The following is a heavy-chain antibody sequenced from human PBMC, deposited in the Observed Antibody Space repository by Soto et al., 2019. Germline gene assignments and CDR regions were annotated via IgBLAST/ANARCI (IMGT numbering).Heavy chain of an antibody. D-gene: IGHD2-2*01. CDR2: ISSSSSYI. V-gene: IGHV3-21*01. Sequence: GGSLRLSCAAPGFTFSSYSMNWVRQAPGKGLEWVSSISSSSSYIYYADSEKGRFTISRDNAKNSLYLQMNSLRAEDTAVYYCARGDIVVVPAAPVNLDYWGQGTLVTVSS. CDR3: ARGDIVVVPAAPVNLDY. CDR1: GFTFSSYS. J-gene: IGHJ4*02.